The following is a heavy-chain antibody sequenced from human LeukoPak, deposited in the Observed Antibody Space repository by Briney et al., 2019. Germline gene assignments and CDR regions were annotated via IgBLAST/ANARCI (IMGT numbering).Heavy chain of an antibody. J-gene: IGHJ6*02. CDR3: AKALGYCSSTSCYSGYYYGMDV. CDR2: ISGSGGST. CDR1: GFTFSSYA. Sequence: GRSLRLSCAASGFTFSSYAMSWVRQAPGKGLEWVSAISGSGGSTYYADSVKGRFTISRDNSKNTLYLQMNSLRAEDTAVYYCAKALGYCSSTSCYSGYYYGMDVWGQGTTVTVSS. D-gene: IGHD2-2*01. V-gene: IGHV3-23*01.